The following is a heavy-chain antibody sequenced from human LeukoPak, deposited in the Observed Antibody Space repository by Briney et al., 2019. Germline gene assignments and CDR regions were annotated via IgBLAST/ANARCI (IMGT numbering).Heavy chain of an antibody. D-gene: IGHD3-10*01. Sequence: ASVKVSCKASGYTFTSYAMNWVRQAPGQGLEWMGWINTNTGNPTYAQGFTGRFVFSLDTSVSTAYLQISSLKAEDTAVYYCARVVLLWFGELSEFDYWGQGTLVTVSS. J-gene: IGHJ4*02. CDR2: INTNTGNP. CDR1: GYTFTSYA. V-gene: IGHV7-4-1*02. CDR3: ARVVLLWFGELSEFDY.